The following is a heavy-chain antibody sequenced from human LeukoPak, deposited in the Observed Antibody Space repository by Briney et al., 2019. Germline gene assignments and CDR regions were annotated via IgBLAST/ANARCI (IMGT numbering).Heavy chain of an antibody. CDR1: GGSISSSSYY. J-gene: IGHJ6*03. CDR2: IYYSGST. Sequence: SETLSLTCTVSGGSISSSSYYWGWIRQPPGKWLEWIGNIYYSGSTYYNPSLKSRVTISVDTSNNQFSLKLSSVTAADTAVYYCARTRRNYYYMDVWGKGTTVTVSS. CDR3: ARTRRNYYYMDV. D-gene: IGHD2-2*01. V-gene: IGHV4-39*01.